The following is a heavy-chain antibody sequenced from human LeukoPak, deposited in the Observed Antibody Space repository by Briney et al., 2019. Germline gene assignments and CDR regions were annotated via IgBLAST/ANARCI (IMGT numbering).Heavy chain of an antibody. CDR3: ARGGVTIFGVATPTNWFDP. V-gene: IGHV4-59*01. CDR2: IHYNGSP. D-gene: IGHD3-3*01. CDR1: GGSISSYS. J-gene: IGHJ5*02. Sequence: PSQTLSLTCTVSGGSISSYSWSWIRQPPGKGLEWIGYIHYNGSPNYNPSLKSRVTISVDTSKNQFSLKLSSVTAADTAVYYCARGGVTIFGVATPTNWFDPWGQGTLVTVSS.